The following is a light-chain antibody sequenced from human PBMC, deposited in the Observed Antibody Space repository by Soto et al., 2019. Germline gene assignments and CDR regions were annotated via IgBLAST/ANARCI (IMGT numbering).Light chain of an antibody. CDR2: GTS. CDR3: QQYDNWPLWT. J-gene: IGKJ1*01. CDR1: QSVSNN. Sequence: EIVLTQSPAILSVSPGERATLXXRASQSVSNNLAWYQQKPGQAPRLLXYGTSTRAAGIPARFSGSGSGTEFTLTISSLQSEDFAVYYCQQYDNWPLWTFGQGTKVDIK. V-gene: IGKV3-15*01.